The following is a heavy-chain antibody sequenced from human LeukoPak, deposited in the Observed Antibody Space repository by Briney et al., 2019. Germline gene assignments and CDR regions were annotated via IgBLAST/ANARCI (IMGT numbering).Heavy chain of an antibody. V-gene: IGHV1-8*01. J-gene: IGHJ4*02. Sequence: GASVKVSCKASGYTFTSYDINWVRQATGQGLEWMGWMNPNSGNTGYAQKFQGRVTMTTDTSTSTAYMELRSLRSDDTAAYYCARGWRGDPRGYGGRGPLVPVS. CDR2: MNPNSGNT. D-gene: IGHD3-16*01. CDR3: ARGWRGDPRGY. CDR1: GYTFTSYD.